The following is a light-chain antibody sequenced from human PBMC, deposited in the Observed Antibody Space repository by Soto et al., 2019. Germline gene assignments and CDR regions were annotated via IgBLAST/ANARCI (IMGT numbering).Light chain of an antibody. Sequence: DIVMTQSPDSLAVSLGERATINCKSSQSVLYTSNNRNYVAWYQQKSGQPPKLLIYWVSTRQSGVPDRFSGSGSGTDFTLTISSLQAEDVAVYYCQQYYNTPLTFGPGTTVDIK. CDR3: QQYYNTPLT. J-gene: IGKJ3*01. CDR2: WVS. V-gene: IGKV4-1*01. CDR1: QSVLYTSNNRNY.